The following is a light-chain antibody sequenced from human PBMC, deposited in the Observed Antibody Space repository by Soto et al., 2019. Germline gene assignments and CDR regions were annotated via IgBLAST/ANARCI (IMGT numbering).Light chain of an antibody. Sequence: DLQMTQSPSSLSASVGDRVTITCRASRNIGTFLNWYQQQSGKAPKLLIYDASSLQRGVPLRFTGSGSGTDFTLTIRSLQPEDFATYYCQQSYSYLSITFGQGTRLEIK. V-gene: IGKV1-39*01. J-gene: IGKJ5*01. CDR2: DAS. CDR1: RNIGTF. CDR3: QQSYSYLSIT.